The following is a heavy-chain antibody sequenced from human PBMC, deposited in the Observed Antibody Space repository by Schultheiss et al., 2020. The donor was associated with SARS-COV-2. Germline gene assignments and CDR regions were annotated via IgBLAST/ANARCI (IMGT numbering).Heavy chain of an antibody. CDR2: IYYSGST. Sequence: SETLSLTCTVSGGSISSGGYYWSWIRQHPGKGLEWIGYIYYSGSTYYNPSLKSRVTISVDTSKNQFSLKLSSVTAADTAVYYCARGGLVLRYFQYGMDVWGQGTTVTVSS. CDR1: GGSISSGGYY. J-gene: IGHJ6*02. CDR3: ARGGLVLRYFQYGMDV. D-gene: IGHD3-9*01. V-gene: IGHV4-31*03.